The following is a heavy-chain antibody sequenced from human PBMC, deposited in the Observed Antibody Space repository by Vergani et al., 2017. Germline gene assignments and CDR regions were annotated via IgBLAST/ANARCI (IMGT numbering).Heavy chain of an antibody. CDR2: IYSGGST. V-gene: IGHV3-53*04. Sequence: EVQLVESGGGLVQPGGSLRLSCAASGFTVSSNYMSWVRQAPGKGLEWVSVIYSGGSTYYADSVKGRFTISRHNSKNTLYLQMNSLRAEDTSVYYCARVGFWGWDDYWGQGTLVTVSS. D-gene: IGHD7-27*01. CDR1: GFTVSSNY. J-gene: IGHJ4*02. CDR3: ARVGFWGWDDY.